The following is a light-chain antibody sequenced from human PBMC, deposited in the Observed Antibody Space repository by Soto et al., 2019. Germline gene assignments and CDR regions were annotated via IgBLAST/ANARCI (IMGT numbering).Light chain of an antibody. CDR1: QGIIDY. CDR3: QKYDTAPQT. Sequence: DIQMTQSPSSLSASVGDTVTNTCRASQGIIDYLAWYQQRPGKVPKLLIYAASTLQTGVPSRFSGSGAGTDFTLTISSLQPEDVATYYCQKYDTAPQTFGQGTRVEIK. J-gene: IGKJ1*01. CDR2: AAS. V-gene: IGKV1-27*01.